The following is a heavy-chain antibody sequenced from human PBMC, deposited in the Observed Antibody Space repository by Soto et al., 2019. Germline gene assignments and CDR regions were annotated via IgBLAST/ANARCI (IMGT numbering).Heavy chain of an antibody. D-gene: IGHD3-22*01. J-gene: IGHJ3*02. CDR1: GGTFSSYA. Sequence: QVQLVQSGAEVKNPGSSVKVSCKASGGTFSSYAISWVRQAPGQGLEWMGGIIPIFGTANYAQKFQGIVTITADESTSSSYMEVSSLISEDPAVYYCAISTYYLDCSSLGAAFGSWGQGTMVTVS. CDR2: IIPIFGTA. V-gene: IGHV1-69*01. CDR3: AISTYYLDCSSLGAAFGS.